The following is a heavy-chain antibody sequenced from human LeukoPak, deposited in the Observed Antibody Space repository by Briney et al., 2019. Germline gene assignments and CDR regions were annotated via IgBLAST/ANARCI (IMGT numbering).Heavy chain of an antibody. J-gene: IGHJ3*02. CDR3: ARDSYRPDAFDI. Sequence: SETLSLTCAVYGGSFSGYYWSWIRQPPGKGLERIGEINHSGSTNYNPSLKSRVTISVDTSKNQFSLKLSSVTAADTAVYYCARDSYRPDAFDIWGQGTMVTVSS. V-gene: IGHV4-34*01. CDR2: INHSGST. D-gene: IGHD2-2*02. CDR1: GGSFSGYY.